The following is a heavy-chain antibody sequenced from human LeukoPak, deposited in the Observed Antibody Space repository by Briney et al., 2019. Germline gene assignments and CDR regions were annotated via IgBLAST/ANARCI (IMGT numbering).Heavy chain of an antibody. CDR2: IKADGGEK. Sequence: GGSLRLSCAASEFTFSIFWMSWARQAPGKGLEWLANIKADGGEKHYVDSMEGRFSISRDNARSSLYLQMNRLRAEDTAVYDCVRDSDYQRNSGGLYAHYDSLDIWGHRTMVTVSS. J-gene: IGHJ3*02. V-gene: IGHV3-7*01. D-gene: IGHD2-21*01. CDR1: EFTFSIFW. CDR3: VRDSDYQRNSGGLYAHYDSLDI.